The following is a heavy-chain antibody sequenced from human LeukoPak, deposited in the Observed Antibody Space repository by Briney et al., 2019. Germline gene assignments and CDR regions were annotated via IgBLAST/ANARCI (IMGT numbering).Heavy chain of an antibody. CDR2: IIPIFGQT. V-gene: IGHV1-69*13. CDR3: ARDSRHYYDTSGYHHYFDY. D-gene: IGHD3-22*01. J-gene: IGHJ4*02. CDR1: VGTFNIYA. Sequence: GASVRVSYKASVGTFNIYAISWVRQAPGQGLEWVGGIIPIFGQTNYAQNYQGRVTITADESTSTAYLELSSLRSDDTAVYYCARDSRHYYDTSGYHHYFDYWGQGTLVTVSS.